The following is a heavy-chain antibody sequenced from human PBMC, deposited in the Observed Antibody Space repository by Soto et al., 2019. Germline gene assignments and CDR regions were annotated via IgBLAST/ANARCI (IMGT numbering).Heavy chain of an antibody. V-gene: IGHV1-18*01. Sequence: GASGKVSLKASCFTFSRYGISWGRQAPGQRLEWMGWISAYNGNTNDAQKLQGRVTMTTDTSTSTAYMELRSLRSDDTAVYYCARDPGPFDYYDSSGDLLNIWGQGTKVTVSS. D-gene: IGHD3-22*01. J-gene: IGHJ3*02. CDR1: CFTFSRYG. CDR3: ARDPGPFDYYDSSGDLLNI. CDR2: ISAYNGNT.